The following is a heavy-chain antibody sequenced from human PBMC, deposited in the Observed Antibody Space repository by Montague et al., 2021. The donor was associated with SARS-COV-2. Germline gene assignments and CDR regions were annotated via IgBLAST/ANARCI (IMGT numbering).Heavy chain of an antibody. Sequence: SLRLSCAASGFTFSSFAMSWVRQAPGKGLEWVSVMYSDGINTFYADSVKGRFTISRDNSKNKLYLQLNSLRAEDTAVYYCARFGETYRDFDCWGQGTLVTVS. CDR1: GFTFSSFA. J-gene: IGHJ4*02. D-gene: IGHD3-10*01. CDR2: MYSDGINT. CDR3: ARFGETYRDFDC. V-gene: IGHV3-23*03.